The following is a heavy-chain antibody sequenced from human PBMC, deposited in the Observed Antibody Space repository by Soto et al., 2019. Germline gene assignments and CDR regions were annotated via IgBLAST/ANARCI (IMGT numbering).Heavy chain of an antibody. CDR3: ARGVALKLVVQTGASDKYFFDS. D-gene: IGHD2-15*01. CDR1: GGSFSGYY. Sequence: SETLSLTCAVYGGSFSGYYWTWIRQTPGKGLEWIGEVNHSGSTNYNPSLKSRVTVSADTSKNQFSLRVSSVTAADTAVYYCARGVALKLVVQTGASDKYFFDSWGQGTLVTVSS. CDR2: VNHSGST. J-gene: IGHJ4*02. V-gene: IGHV4-34*01.